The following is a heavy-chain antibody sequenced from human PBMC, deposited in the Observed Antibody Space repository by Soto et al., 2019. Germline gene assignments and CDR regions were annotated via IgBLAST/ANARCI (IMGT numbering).Heavy chain of an antibody. V-gene: IGHV4-39*01. J-gene: IGHJ6*02. CDR2: IYYSGST. Sequence: SETLSLTCTVSGGSISSSSYYWGWIRQPPGKGLEWIGSIYYSGSTYYNPSLKSRVTISVDTSKNQFSLKLSSVTAADTAVYYCARAEYYYDSSGWIYYYYGMDVWGQGTTVTVSS. CDR3: ARAEYYYDSSGWIYYYYGMDV. CDR1: GGSISSSSYY. D-gene: IGHD3-22*01.